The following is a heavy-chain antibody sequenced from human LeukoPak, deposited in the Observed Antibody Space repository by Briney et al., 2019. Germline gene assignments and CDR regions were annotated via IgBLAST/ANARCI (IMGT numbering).Heavy chain of an antibody. D-gene: IGHD3-22*01. CDR2: ISSSSSYI. CDR1: GFTFSSYS. J-gene: IGHJ4*02. CDR3: ARGHASSGYYFFDY. V-gene: IGHV3-21*01. Sequence: GGSLKLPCAASGFTFSSYSMNWVRQAPGKGLEWVSSISSSSSYIYYADSVKGRFTTSRDNAKNSLYLQLNSLRAEDTAVYYCARGHASSGYYFFDYWGQGTLVTVSS.